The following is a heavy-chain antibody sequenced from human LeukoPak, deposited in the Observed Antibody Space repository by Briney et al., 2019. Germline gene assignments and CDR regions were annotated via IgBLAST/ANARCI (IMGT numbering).Heavy chain of an antibody. CDR3: ARGRGYVSY. V-gene: IGHV3-48*03. Sequence: GGSLRLSCAATGFTFSSYEMNWVRQAPGKRLEWVSYISSSGSTIYYADSVKGRFTISRDNAKNSLYLQMNSLRAEDTAVYYCARGRGYVSYWGQGTLVTVSS. D-gene: IGHD5-12*01. J-gene: IGHJ4*02. CDR2: ISSSGSTI. CDR1: GFTFSSYE.